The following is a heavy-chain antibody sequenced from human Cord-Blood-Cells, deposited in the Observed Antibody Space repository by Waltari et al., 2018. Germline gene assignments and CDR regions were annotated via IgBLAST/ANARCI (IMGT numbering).Heavy chain of an antibody. CDR1: GFTFSGSA. D-gene: IGHD1-26*01. CDR3: TGRVGAAYY. V-gene: IGHV3-73*02. CDR2: IRSKSNSYGT. J-gene: IGHJ4*02. Sequence: EVQLVESGGGLVQPGGSLKLSCAASGFTFSGSALHWVRQASGNGREWFGRIRSKSNSYGTAYAASVKGRFTISRDDSKNTAYLQMNSLKTEDTAVYYCTGRVGAAYYWGQGTLVTVSA.